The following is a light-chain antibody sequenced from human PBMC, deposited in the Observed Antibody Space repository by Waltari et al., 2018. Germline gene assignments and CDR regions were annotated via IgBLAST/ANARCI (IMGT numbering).Light chain of an antibody. CDR3: GSYSSSRTLWV. J-gene: IGLJ3*02. CDR2: DVT. V-gene: IGLV2-14*03. CDR1: SSDAGTYDY. Sequence: QSALTQPASVSGSPGQSITIPCTGPSSDAGTYDYVSWYPQHPGNAPKLVIYDVTNRPSGVSSRFSGSKSGDTASLTISGLQAEDEADYYCGSYSSSRTLWVFGGGTKLTVL.